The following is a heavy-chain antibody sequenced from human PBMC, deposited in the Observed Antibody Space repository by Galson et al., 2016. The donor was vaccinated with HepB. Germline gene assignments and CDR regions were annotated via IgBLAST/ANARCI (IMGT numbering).Heavy chain of an antibody. D-gene: IGHD2/OR15-2a*01. CDR2: INPNNGGT. J-gene: IGHJ6*02. CDR1: GYSLTELS. V-gene: IGHV1-2*04. Sequence: SVKVSCKVSGYSLTELSIHWVRQAPGQGLEWMGWINPNNGGTKYAQKFQGWVTMTRDRSTSTAYMELSRLKSDDTAVYYCARGGSTYYDYYYFAMDVWGQGTTVTVSS. CDR3: ARGGSTYYDYYYFAMDV.